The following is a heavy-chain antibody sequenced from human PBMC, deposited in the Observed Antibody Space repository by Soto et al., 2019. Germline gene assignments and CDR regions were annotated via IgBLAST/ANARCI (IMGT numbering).Heavy chain of an antibody. J-gene: IGHJ5*02. Sequence: SETLSLTCSVSGDSVSSHRYFCTWIRQPPGKGLEWIAYISYTGDTNYIPSLKSRVTITVDTSRNQFSLTLTSVTAADTAVYFCARIVVGATVDLWGKGSLVTVSS. CDR2: ISYTGDT. CDR1: GDSVSSHRYF. V-gene: IGHV4-61*01. D-gene: IGHD1-26*01. CDR3: ARIVVGATVDL.